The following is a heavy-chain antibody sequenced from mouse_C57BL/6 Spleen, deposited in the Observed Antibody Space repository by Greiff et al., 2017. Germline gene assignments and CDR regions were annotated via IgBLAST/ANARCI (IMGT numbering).Heavy chain of an antibody. V-gene: IGHV1-55*01. D-gene: IGHD2-4*01. CDR1: GYTFTSYW. J-gene: IGHJ2*01. CDR3: ARGDYDGGAFYD. CDR2: IYPGSGST. Sequence: QVQLPQPGAELVKPGASVKMSCKASGYTFTSYWITWVKQRPGQGLEWIGDIYPGSGSTNYNEKFKSKATLTVDTSSSTAYMQLSSLTSEDSAVYYGARGDYDGGAFYDWGQGTTLTVSS.